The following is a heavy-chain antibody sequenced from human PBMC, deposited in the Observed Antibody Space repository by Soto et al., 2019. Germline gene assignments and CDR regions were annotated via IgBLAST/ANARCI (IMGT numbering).Heavy chain of an antibody. V-gene: IGHV2-26*02. J-gene: IGHJ4*02. D-gene: IGHD5-12*01. CDR3: ARISRYGYDFDS. CDR2: IFSNDET. CDR1: GFSLSRADVG. Sequence: SGPTLVNPTETLTLTCTVSGFSLSRADVGVSWIRQPPGKALEWLAHIFSNDETVYSAPLTSRLTIIKDTSKSQVVLIMTNMDPVDTATYYCARISRYGYDFDSWGQGTLVTVSS.